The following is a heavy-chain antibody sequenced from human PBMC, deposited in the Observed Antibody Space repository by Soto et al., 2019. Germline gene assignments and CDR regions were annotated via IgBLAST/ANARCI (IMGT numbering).Heavy chain of an antibody. D-gene: IGHD6-13*01. CDR1: GGSISSSSY. V-gene: IGHV4-39*01. CDR3: RRSSRYSTDV. CDR2: IYSIGST. Sequence: SEALSLTCTVSGGSISSSSYWGWIRQPPGKGLEWIGSIYSIGSTYYNPSLKSRVTISVDTSKNQFSLKLSSVTAADTAVYYCRRSSRYSTDVWGQGTTVTVSS. J-gene: IGHJ6*02.